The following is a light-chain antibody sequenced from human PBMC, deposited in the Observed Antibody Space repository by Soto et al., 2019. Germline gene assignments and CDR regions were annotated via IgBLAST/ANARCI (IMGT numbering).Light chain of an antibody. V-gene: IGKV1-5*03. Sequence: DIQMTQSPSTLSASVGDRVTITCRASQSISTWLAWYQQKPGKAPKLLIYKASTLESGAPSRFSGSGSGTEFTLTISSLQPDDFATYHCQQYSRYSTFGQGTKLEIK. CDR3: QQYSRYST. CDR2: KAS. CDR1: QSISTW. J-gene: IGKJ2*01.